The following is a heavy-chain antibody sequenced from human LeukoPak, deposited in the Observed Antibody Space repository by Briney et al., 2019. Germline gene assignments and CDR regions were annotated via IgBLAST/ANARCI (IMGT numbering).Heavy chain of an antibody. Sequence: PGRSLRLSCAASGFTFSSYGMHWVRQAPGKGLEWVAVISYDGGNKYYADSVKGRFTISRDNSKNTPYLQVNSLRVEDTAVYYCARDGGDDAFDIWGQGTMVTVSS. D-gene: IGHD3-10*01. CDR2: ISYDGGNK. J-gene: IGHJ3*02. CDR1: GFTFSSYG. V-gene: IGHV3-30*03. CDR3: ARDGGDDAFDI.